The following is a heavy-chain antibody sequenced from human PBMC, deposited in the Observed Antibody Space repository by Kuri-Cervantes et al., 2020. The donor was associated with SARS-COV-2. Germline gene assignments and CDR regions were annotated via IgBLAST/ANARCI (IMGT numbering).Heavy chain of an antibody. J-gene: IGHJ4*02. CDR1: GFNVDDYG. D-gene: IGHD4-17*01. Sequence: GESLKISWAASGFNVDDYGMSWVRQAPGKGLEWVSGISWNVVIAGYAYSVKGRFTISRANAKNSLYLQRNSLRAEGTALYYCARGDRYGDYQTFDYWGPGTLVTVSS. CDR2: ISWNVVIA. V-gene: IGHV3-20*04. CDR3: ARGDRYGDYQTFDY.